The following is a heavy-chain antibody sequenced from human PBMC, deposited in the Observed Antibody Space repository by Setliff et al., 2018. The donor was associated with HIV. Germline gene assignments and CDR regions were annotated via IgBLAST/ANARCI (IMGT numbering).Heavy chain of an antibody. CDR3: ARDFPYSGSWYLDY. J-gene: IGHJ4*02. V-gene: IGHV1-69*13. CDR2: IIPIFGTS. D-gene: IGHD6-13*01. CDR1: GGTFSSYA. Sequence: SVKVSCKASGGTFSSYAISWVRQAPGQGLEWMGRIIPIFGTSNYAQKLQGRVAITADESTSTAYMELSSLTSADTAVYYCARDFPYSGSWYLDYWGQGTLVTVSS.